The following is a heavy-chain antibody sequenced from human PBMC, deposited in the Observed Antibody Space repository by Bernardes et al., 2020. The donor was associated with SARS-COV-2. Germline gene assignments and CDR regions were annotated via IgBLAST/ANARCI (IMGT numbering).Heavy chain of an antibody. J-gene: IGHJ3*01. CDR1: GFTFSAYW. CDR3: AKDRGAGSRAFDV. D-gene: IGHD1-26*01. CDR2: IDFDGSIT. V-gene: IGHV3-74*01. Sequence: GGSLRLSRAASGFTFSAYWMHWVRQVPGLGLEWVSRIDFDGSITHYADSVKGRFTISRDNAKNTLFLQMNSLRAEDTAVYYCAKDRGAGSRAFDVWGQGSMVTVSS.